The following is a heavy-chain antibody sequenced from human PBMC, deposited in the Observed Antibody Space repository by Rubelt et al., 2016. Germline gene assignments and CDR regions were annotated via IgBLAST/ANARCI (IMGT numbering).Heavy chain of an antibody. CDR2: ISSSSSLI. D-gene: IGHD2-21*02. V-gene: IGHV3-48*04. J-gene: IGHJ6*02. CDR1: GFTFGGYS. CDR3: ATSCGSDPCYGWNYYGMDV. Sequence: VRPGGSLRLSCAASGFTFGGYSMNWLRQAPGKGLEWVSYISSSSSLIYYADSVKGRFTISRDNAKNSLYLQMNSLRAADTAVYYCATSCGSDPCYGWNYYGMDVWGQGTTVTVSS.